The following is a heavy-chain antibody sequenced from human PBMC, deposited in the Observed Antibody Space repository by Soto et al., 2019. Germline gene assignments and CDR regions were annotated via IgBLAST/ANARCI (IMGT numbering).Heavy chain of an antibody. CDR2: ISWDGGST. CDR1: GFTFDDYT. Sequence: GGSLRLSCAASGFTFDDYTMHWVRQAPGKGLEWVSLISWDGGSTYYADSVKGRFTISRDNSKNSLYLQMNSLRTEDTALYYVAKDCVYSGYDDAFDIWGKGKMVHVSS. V-gene: IGHV3-43*01. D-gene: IGHD5-12*01. CDR3: AKDCVYSGYDDAFDI. J-gene: IGHJ3*02.